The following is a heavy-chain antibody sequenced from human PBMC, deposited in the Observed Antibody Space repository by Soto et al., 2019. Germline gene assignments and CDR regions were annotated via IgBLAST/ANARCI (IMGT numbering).Heavy chain of an antibody. V-gene: IGHV1-18*01. CDR3: SRWGGDYYYDSSGYYAQDAFDI. CDR1: GYTFTSYG. CDR2: ISAYNGNT. D-gene: IGHD3-22*01. J-gene: IGHJ3*02. Sequence: ASVKVSCKASGYTFTSYGISWVRQAPGQGLEWMGWISAYNGNTNYAQKLQGRVTMTTDPSTSTAYMELRSLRSDDTAVYYCSRWGGDYYYDSSGYYAQDAFDIWGQGTMVTVSS.